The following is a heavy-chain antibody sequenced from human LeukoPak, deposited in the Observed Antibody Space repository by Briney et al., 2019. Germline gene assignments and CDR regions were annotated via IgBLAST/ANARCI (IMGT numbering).Heavy chain of an antibody. D-gene: IGHD2-2*01. J-gene: IGHJ6*02. Sequence: SETLSLTCTVSGASISSYYWSWIRQPPGKGLEWIGYIYYSGSTNYNPSLKSRVTISVDTSKNQFSLKLSSVTAADTAVYYCARHSCSSSSCYYHYGMDVWGQGATVTVSS. CDR3: ARHSCSSSSCYYHYGMDV. CDR2: IYYSGST. V-gene: IGHV4-59*08. CDR1: GASISSYY.